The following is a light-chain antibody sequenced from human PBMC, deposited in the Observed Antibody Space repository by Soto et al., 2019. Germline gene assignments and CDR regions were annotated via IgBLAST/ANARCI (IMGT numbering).Light chain of an antibody. CDR3: QQYSSYRT. CDR1: QSISSW. J-gene: IGKJ1*01. Sequence: DIKMTQSPSTLSASVGDRVTITCRASQSISSWLAWYQQKPGKAPKLLIYKASTLKSGVPSRFSGSGSGTEFTLTISSLQPDDFATYYCQQYSSYRTFGQGTKVDNK. V-gene: IGKV1-5*03. CDR2: KAS.